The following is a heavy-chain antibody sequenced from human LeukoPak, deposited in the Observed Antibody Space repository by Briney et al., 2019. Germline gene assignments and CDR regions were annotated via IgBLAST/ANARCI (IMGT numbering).Heavy chain of an antibody. Sequence: PVASVKVSCKASGYTFTSYGISWVRQAPGQGLEWMGWISAYNGNTNYAQKLQGRVTMTTDTSTSTAYMELRSLRSDDTAVYYCVVLTGDRLDYWGQGTRVTVSS. V-gene: IGHV1-18*01. CDR1: GYTFTSYG. J-gene: IGHJ4*02. D-gene: IGHD7-27*01. CDR2: ISAYNGNT. CDR3: VVLTGDRLDY.